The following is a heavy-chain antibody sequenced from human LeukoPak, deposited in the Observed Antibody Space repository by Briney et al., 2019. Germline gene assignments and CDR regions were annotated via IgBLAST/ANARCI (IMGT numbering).Heavy chain of an antibody. CDR1: GFTFSSYS. CDR2: ISSSSSYI. CDR3: ARFVAPEGTPFDY. J-gene: IGHJ4*02. D-gene: IGHD5-12*01. V-gene: IGHV3-21*01. Sequence: PGGSLRLSCAASGFTFSSYSMNWVRQAPGKGLEWVSSISSSSSYIYYADSVKGRFTISRDNAKNSLYLQMNSLRAEDTAVYYCARFVAPEGTPFDYWGQGTLVTVSS.